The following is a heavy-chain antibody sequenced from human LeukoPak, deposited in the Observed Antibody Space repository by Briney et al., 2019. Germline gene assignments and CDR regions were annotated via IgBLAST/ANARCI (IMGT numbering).Heavy chain of an antibody. CDR3: ARDRDDYSNYVVSDY. Sequence: SVKVSCKASGGTFSSYAISWVRQAPGQGLEWMGGIIPIFGTANYAQKFQGRVTITADESTSTAYMELSSLRSEDTAVYYCARDRDDYSNYVVSDYWGQGTLVTVSS. CDR2: IIPIFGTA. D-gene: IGHD4-11*01. CDR1: GGTFSSYA. J-gene: IGHJ4*02. V-gene: IGHV1-69*13.